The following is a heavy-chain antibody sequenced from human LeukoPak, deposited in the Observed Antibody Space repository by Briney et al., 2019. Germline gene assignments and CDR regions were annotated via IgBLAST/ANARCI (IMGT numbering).Heavy chain of an antibody. CDR3: AREMVSGYNWILEDAFDI. CDR2: IYYSGST. V-gene: IGHV4-39*07. CDR1: GGSISSSSYY. Sequence: SETLSLTCTVSGGSISSSSYYWGWIRQPPGKGLEWIGSIYYSGSTYYNPSLKSRVTISVDRSKNQFSLKLSSVTAADTAVYYCAREMVSGYNWILEDAFDIWGQGTMVTVSS. J-gene: IGHJ3*02. D-gene: IGHD1-20*01.